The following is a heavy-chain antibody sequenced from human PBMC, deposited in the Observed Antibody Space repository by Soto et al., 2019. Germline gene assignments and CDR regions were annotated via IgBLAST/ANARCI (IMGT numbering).Heavy chain of an antibody. CDR3: AHRYCTGGSCYDAFDI. J-gene: IGHJ3*02. CDR1: GFSLSTSGVG. Sequence: QITLKESGPTLVKPTQTLTLTCTFSGFSLSTSGVGVGWIRQPPGKALEWLALIYWDDDKRYSPSLKSRLTIPKETSKNQVVLTMTNMDPVDTAAYYCAHRYCTGGSCYDAFDIWGQGTMVTVSS. CDR2: IYWDDDK. V-gene: IGHV2-5*02. D-gene: IGHD2-15*01.